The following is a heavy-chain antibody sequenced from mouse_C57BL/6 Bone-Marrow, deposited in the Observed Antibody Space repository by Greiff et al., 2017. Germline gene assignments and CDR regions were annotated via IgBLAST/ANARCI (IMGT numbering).Heavy chain of an antibody. CDR1: GFTFSNYW. CDR3: TVLGFAY. CDR2: IRLKSDNYAT. V-gene: IGHV6-3*01. Sequence: EVQLQESGGGLVQPGGSMKLSCVASGFTFSNYWMNWVRQSPEKGLEWVAQIRLKSDNYATHYAESVKGRFTISRDDSKSSVYLQMNNLRAEDTGIYYCTVLGFAYWGQGTLVTVSA. J-gene: IGHJ3*01.